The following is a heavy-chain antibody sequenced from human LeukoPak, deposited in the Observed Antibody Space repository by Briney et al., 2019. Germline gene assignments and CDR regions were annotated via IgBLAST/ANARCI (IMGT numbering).Heavy chain of an antibody. J-gene: IGHJ4*02. D-gene: IGHD4-17*01. CDR1: GASISSGKYY. V-gene: IGHV4-39*01. CDR3: AGRAVTYYFDY. CDR2: IYYSGST. Sequence: PSETLSLTCTVSGASISSGKYYWGWIRQPPGKGLEWIGSIYYSGSTYFNPSLKSRVTISVDTSKNQFSLKLTSVTATDTAVYYCAGRAVTYYFDYWGQGTLVTASS.